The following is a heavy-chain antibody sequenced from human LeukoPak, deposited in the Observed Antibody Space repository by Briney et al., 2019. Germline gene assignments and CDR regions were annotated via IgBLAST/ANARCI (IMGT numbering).Heavy chain of an antibody. D-gene: IGHD3-10*01. CDR3: ARGPLAYYYGSGRQRNWFDP. Sequence: PSETLSLTCTVSGGSIIGYYWTWIRQPPGKGLEWIGYIYTSGSTNYNPSLKSRVTISVDTSKNQFSLKLSSVAAADTAVYYCARGPLAYYYGSGRQRNWFDPWGQGTLVTVSS. J-gene: IGHJ5*02. V-gene: IGHV4-4*09. CDR1: GGSIIGYY. CDR2: IYTSGST.